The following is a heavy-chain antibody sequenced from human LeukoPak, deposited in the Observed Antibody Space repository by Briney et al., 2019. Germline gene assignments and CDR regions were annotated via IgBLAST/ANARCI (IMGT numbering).Heavy chain of an antibody. D-gene: IGHD6-13*01. V-gene: IGHV3-20*04. J-gene: IGHJ4*02. CDR3: ARGYIAAAGSFDY. Sequence: GGSLRLSWAAAGFTVDDYGMRWVRQAAGRVQGWGSGINWHSSNTGYAAPAKGRLTTSRDNAKTSLYLKMNSLRAEDTALYYCARGYIAAAGSFDYWGQGTLVTVSS. CDR2: INWHSSNT. CDR1: GFTVDDYG.